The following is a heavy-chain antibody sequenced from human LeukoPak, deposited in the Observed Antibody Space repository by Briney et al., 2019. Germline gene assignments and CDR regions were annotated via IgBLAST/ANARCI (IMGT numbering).Heavy chain of an antibody. CDR3: ARAISGYCSGGSCYAKNEYYFDY. V-gene: IGHV4-59*01. CDR2: IYYSGCT. J-gene: IGHJ4*02. D-gene: IGHD2-15*01. Sequence: SETLSLTCTVSGGSISSYYWSWIRQPPGKGLEWIGYIYYSGCTNYNPSLKSRVTISVGTSKNQFSLKLSSVTAADTAVYYCARAISGYCSGGSCYAKNEYYFDYWGQGTLVTVSS. CDR1: GGSISSYY.